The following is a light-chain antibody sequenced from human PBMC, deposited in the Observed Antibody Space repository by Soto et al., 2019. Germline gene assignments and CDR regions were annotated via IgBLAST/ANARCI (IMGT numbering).Light chain of an antibody. V-gene: IGLV2-14*03. Sequence: QSVLTQPASVSGSPGQSITVSCTGTSSDVGGYNSVSWYQQHPGKPPKLIIYEVSNRPSGVSDRFSGSKSGNTASLTISGLQAEDEADYYCSSYTSTSSYVSATGTKVTV. CDR1: SSDVGGYNS. CDR3: SSYTSTSSYV. CDR2: EVS. J-gene: IGLJ1*01.